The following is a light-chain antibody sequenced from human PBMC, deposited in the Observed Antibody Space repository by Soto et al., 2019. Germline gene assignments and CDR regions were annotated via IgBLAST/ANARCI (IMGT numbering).Light chain of an antibody. Sequence: EKVMTQSPATLSVSPGERATLSCRASQSVSSNLAWFQQKPGQAPRLLIYGASTRATGIPARFSGSGSGTECTLTISSLQSEDFAVYYCQQYYSWPWTFGQGTKVEIK. CDR2: GAS. J-gene: IGKJ1*01. CDR1: QSVSSN. CDR3: QQYYSWPWT. V-gene: IGKV3-15*01.